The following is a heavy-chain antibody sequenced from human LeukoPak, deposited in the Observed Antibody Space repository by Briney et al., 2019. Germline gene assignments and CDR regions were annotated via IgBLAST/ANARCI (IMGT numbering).Heavy chain of an antibody. D-gene: IGHD3-16*02. J-gene: IGHJ6*03. CDR3: ARTDYDYVWGSYRYYYYYMDV. CDR1: GYTFTSYD. Sequence: ASVKVSCKASGYTFTSYDINWVRQATGQGLERMGWMNPNSGNTGYAQKFQGRVTMTRNPSISTAYMELSSLRSEDTAVYYCARTDYDYVWGSYRYYYYYMDVWGKGTTVTVSS. V-gene: IGHV1-8*01. CDR2: MNPNSGNT.